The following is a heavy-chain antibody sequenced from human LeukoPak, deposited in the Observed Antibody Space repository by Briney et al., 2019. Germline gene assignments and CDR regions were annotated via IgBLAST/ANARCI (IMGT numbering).Heavy chain of an antibody. Sequence: PGGSLRLSCAASGFTFSSYGMHWVRQAPGKGLEWVAVISYDGSNKYYADSVKGRFTISRDNSKNTLYLQMNSLRAEDTAVYYCAKVFFFGSGSYSRYAFDIWGQGTMVTVSS. CDR2: ISYDGSNK. CDR1: GFTFSSYG. D-gene: IGHD1-26*01. CDR3: AKVFFFGSGSYSRYAFDI. V-gene: IGHV3-30*18. J-gene: IGHJ3*02.